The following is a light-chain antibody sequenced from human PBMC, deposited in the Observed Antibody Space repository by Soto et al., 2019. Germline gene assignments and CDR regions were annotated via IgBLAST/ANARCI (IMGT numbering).Light chain of an antibody. J-gene: IGKJ5*01. V-gene: IGKV1-5*01. CDR1: QTISSW. Sequence: DIQMTQSPSTLSGSVGDRVTITCRASQTISSWLAWYQQKPGKAPKLLIYAASTLQSGVPSRFSGSGSGTDFTLTISSLQPDDFATYYCQQYNTYSTFGQGTRLEIK. CDR3: QQYNTYST. CDR2: AAS.